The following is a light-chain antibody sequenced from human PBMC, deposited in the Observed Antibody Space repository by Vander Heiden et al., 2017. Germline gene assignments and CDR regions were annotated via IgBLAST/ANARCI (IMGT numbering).Light chain of an antibody. CDR3: GAWDYSLNGLYV. Sequence: SFLTPPPSAFGHPGPRVTISCSSIIPNNGRHNLNWYQHLPGMAPKLLIKSSNQPPSGVPDRFSAALSGTSASLAISGIQSEDAAVYYCGAWDYSLNGLYVFGSGTKVTVL. J-gene: IGLJ1*01. CDR2: SSN. CDR1: IPNNGRHN. V-gene: IGLV1-44*01.